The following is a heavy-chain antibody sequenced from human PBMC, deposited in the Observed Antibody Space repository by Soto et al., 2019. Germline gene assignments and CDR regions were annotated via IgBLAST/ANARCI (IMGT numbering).Heavy chain of an antibody. Sequence: SVKVSCKASGGTFSSYAISWVRQAPGQGLEWMGGIIPIFGTANYEQKFQGRVTITVDESTSTAYMELSSLRSEDTAVYYCARAIGIAARPDYYYGMDVWGQGTTVTVSS. CDR3: ARAIGIAARPDYYYGMDV. CDR1: GGTFSSYA. CDR2: IIPIFGTA. J-gene: IGHJ6*02. D-gene: IGHD6-6*01. V-gene: IGHV1-69*13.